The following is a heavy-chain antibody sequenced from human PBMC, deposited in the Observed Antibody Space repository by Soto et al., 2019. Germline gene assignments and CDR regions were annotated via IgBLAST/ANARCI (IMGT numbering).Heavy chain of an antibody. CDR2: ISGSGDTT. CDR3: AKGNGITVFGVVSDY. D-gene: IGHD3-3*01. J-gene: IGHJ4*02. V-gene: IGHV3-23*01. CDR1: GFTFSNYG. Sequence: EVQLLESGGGLVQPGGSLRLSCAVSGFTFSNYGMGWVRQAPGKGLEWIASISGSGDTTYYADSVKGRLTISRDNSKNTHDLQMPSMRAEDTAIYYCAKGNGITVFGVVSDYWGQGILVTGSS.